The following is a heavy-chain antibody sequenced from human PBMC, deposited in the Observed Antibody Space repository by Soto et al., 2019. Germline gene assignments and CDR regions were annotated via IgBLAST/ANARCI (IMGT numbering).Heavy chain of an antibody. CDR1: GFTFSSYA. CDR2: ISGSGGGT. CDR3: AKDQRGFTSTARIDY. D-gene: IGHD6-13*01. V-gene: IGHV3-23*01. Sequence: EVQLLESGGGLVQPGGSLRLSCTASGFTFSSYAMSWVRQAPGKGLEWVSSISGSGGGTYYADSVKGRFTISRDNSKNTLFLQMDSLRAEETALYYCAKDQRGFTSTARIDYWGQGTLVTVSS. J-gene: IGHJ4*02.